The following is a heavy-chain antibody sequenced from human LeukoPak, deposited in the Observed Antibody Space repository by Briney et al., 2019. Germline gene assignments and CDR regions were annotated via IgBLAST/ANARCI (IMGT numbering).Heavy chain of an antibody. V-gene: IGHV5-51*01. J-gene: IGHJ4*02. CDR3: ARHEVDKVAATDY. Sequence: GESLKISCKGSGYSFTSYWIGWVRQMPGKGLEWMGIIYPGDSDTRYSPSLQGQVTISADKSISTAYLQWSSLKASDTAMYYCARHEVDKVAATDYWGQGTLVTVSS. D-gene: IGHD2-15*01. CDR2: IYPGDSDT. CDR1: GYSFTSYW.